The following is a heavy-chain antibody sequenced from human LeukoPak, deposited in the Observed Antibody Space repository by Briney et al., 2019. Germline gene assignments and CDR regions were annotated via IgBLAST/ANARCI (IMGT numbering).Heavy chain of an antibody. CDR2: ISRSGGTT. V-gene: IGHV3-23*01. D-gene: IGHD2-15*01. Sequence: GGSLRLSCAASGFTFTSYGMTWVRQAPGKGLEWVSSISRSGGTTHYADSVKGRFTISRDNSKNTLYLQMNSLRAEDAAVYYCAKNPGYCSGGSCHFDYWGQGTLVTVSS. CDR1: GFTFTSYG. CDR3: AKNPGYCSGGSCHFDY. J-gene: IGHJ4*02.